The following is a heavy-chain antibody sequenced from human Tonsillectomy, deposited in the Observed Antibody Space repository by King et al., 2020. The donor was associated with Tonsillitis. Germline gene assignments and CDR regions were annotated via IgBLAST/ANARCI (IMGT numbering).Heavy chain of an antibody. CDR1: GFSFSSYG. J-gene: IGHJ4*02. V-gene: IGHV3-33*08. D-gene: IGHD6-13*01. Sequence: VQLVESGGGVVQPGRSLRISCAASGFSFSSYGMHWVRQAPGKGLEWVAVIWDAGSKYYADSVKGRFTISRDNSKNTLYLQLSSLRAEDTAVYYCATDEGVAALGFWGQGTLVTVSS. CDR2: IWDAGSK. CDR3: ATDEGVAALGF.